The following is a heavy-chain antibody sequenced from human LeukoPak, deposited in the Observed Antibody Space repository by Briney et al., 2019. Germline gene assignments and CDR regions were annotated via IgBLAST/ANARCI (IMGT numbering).Heavy chain of an antibody. Sequence: GTLRLSCAASGFTSSSYAMSWVRQAPGKGLEWVSAISGSGGSTYYADSVKGRFTISRDNSKNTLYLQMNSLRAEDTAVYYCAKDVRRLGGSYSYFDYWGQGTLVTVSS. J-gene: IGHJ4*02. V-gene: IGHV3-23*01. D-gene: IGHD1-26*01. CDR1: GFTSSSYA. CDR2: ISGSGGST. CDR3: AKDVRRLGGSYSYFDY.